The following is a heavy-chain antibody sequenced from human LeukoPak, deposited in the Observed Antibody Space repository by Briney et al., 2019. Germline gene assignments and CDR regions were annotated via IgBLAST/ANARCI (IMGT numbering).Heavy chain of an antibody. CDR3: ARFSPWCSSASCYAFDY. D-gene: IGHD2-2*01. CDR1: GGSISCGDYY. V-gene: IGHV4-30-4*01. CDR2: IFYSGNT. J-gene: IGHJ4*02. Sequence: PSETLSLTCTVSGGSISCGDYYWSWIRQPPGKGLKWIGYIFYSGNTYYNPSLKSRVPISVDTSKNRFSLKLSSVTAADTAVYYCARFSPWCSSASCYAFDYWGQGTLVTVSS.